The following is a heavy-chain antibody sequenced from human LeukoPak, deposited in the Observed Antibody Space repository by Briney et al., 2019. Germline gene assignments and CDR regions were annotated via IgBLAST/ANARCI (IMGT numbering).Heavy chain of an antibody. D-gene: IGHD3-3*01. CDR3: AREGGFYRPLDY. J-gene: IGHJ4*02. CDR2: IYYSGST. V-gene: IGHV4-31*03. CDR1: GGSISSGGYY. Sequence: SETLSLTCTVSGGSISSGGYYWNWIRQHPGKGLEWIGYIYYSGSTYYNPSLKSRVTISVDTSKNQFSLKLTSVTAADTAVYYCAREGGFYRPLDYSGQGTLVTVSS.